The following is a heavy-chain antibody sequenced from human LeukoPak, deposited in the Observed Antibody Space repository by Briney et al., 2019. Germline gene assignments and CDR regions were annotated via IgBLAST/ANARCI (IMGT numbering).Heavy chain of an antibody. D-gene: IGHD5-24*01. CDR3: ARRSERSHSFEF. CDR1: GGSISSYY. CDR2: IYYNGNT. J-gene: IGHJ4*02. Sequence: SETLSLTCTVSGGSISSYYWSWIRQPPGRGLEWIGYIYYNGNTNYNPSLKSRVTISVDTSKNQFSLRLSSVTAADTAVYYRARRSERSHSFEFWGQGTLVTVSS. V-gene: IGHV4-59*08.